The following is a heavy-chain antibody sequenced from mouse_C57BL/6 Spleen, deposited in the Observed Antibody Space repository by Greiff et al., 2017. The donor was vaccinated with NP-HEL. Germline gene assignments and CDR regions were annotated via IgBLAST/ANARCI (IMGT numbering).Heavy chain of an antibody. CDR3: TASSNYPY. J-gene: IGHJ3*01. CDR2: IDPENGDT. D-gene: IGHD2-5*01. Sequence: EVKLQESGAELVRPGASVKLSCTASGFNIKDDYMHWVKQRPEQGLEWIGWIDPENGDTEYASKFQGKATITADTSSNTAYLQLSSLTSEDTAVYYCTASSNYPYWGQGTLVTVSA. V-gene: IGHV14-4*01. CDR1: GFNIKDDY.